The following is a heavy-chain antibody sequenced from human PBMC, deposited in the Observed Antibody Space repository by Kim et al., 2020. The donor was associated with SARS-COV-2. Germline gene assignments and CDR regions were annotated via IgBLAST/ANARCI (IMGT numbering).Heavy chain of an antibody. CDR1: GGSFSGYY. CDR3: GVILTGYVGEYGMDV. CDR2: INHSGST. Sequence: SETLSLTCAVYGGSFSGYYWSWIRQPPGKGLEWIGEINHSGSTNYNPSLKSRVTISVDTSKNQFSLKLSSVTAADTAVYYCGVILTGYVGEYGMDVWGQGTTVTVSS. D-gene: IGHD3-9*01. V-gene: IGHV4-34*01. J-gene: IGHJ6*02.